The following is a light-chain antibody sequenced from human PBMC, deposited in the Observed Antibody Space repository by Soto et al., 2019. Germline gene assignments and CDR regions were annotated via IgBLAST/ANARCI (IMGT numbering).Light chain of an antibody. CDR1: QTISSW. Sequence: DIPGTKCPTELTDSVGDRVTITCRASQTISSWLAWYQQKPGKAPKLLIYEASTLKSGVPSRFSGSGSGTEFTLTISSLQPEDFATYYCLQDNNYPWTFGQGAKVDIK. CDR3: LQDNNYPWT. CDR2: EAS. V-gene: IGKV1-5*03. J-gene: IGKJ1*01.